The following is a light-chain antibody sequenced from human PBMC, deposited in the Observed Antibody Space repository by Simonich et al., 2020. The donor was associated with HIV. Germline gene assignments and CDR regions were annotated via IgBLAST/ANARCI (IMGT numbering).Light chain of an antibody. CDR1: SSDVGGYNY. CDR2: DVS. CDR3: SSYTSSSTLV. J-gene: IGLJ2*01. Sequence: QSALTQPASVSGSPGQSITISCTVTSSDVGGYNYGSWYQQHPGKAPKLMIYDVSKRTAGVSNRFSGSKSGNTASLTISGLQAEDEADYYCSSYTSSSTLVFGGGTKLTVL. V-gene: IGLV2-14*01.